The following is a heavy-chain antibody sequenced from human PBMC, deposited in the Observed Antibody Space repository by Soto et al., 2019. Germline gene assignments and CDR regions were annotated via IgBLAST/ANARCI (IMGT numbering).Heavy chain of an antibody. CDR3: ARGIVVVPYYFDY. Sequence: SETLSLTCTVSGGSISSSSYYWGWIRQPPGKGLEWIGSIYYSGSTYYNPSLKSRVTISVDTSKNQFSLKLSSVTAADTAVYYCARGIVVVPYYFDYWGQGTLVTV. D-gene: IGHD3-22*01. CDR2: IYYSGST. CDR1: GGSISSSSYY. J-gene: IGHJ4*02. V-gene: IGHV4-39*07.